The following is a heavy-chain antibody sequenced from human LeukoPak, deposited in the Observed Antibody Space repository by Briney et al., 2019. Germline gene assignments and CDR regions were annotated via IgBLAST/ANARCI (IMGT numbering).Heavy chain of an antibody. CDR2: INPNSGGT. J-gene: IGHJ4*02. V-gene: IGHV1-2*02. D-gene: IGHD2-21*01. CDR1: GYTFSGYY. CDR3: ARDSLDVFRATGGDY. Sequence: ASVKVSCKASGYTFSGYYMHWVRQAPGQGLEWMGWINPNSGGTNYAQKFQGRVTMTRDTSISTAYMELSRLRSDDTAVYYCARDSLDVFRATGGDYWGQGTLVTVSS.